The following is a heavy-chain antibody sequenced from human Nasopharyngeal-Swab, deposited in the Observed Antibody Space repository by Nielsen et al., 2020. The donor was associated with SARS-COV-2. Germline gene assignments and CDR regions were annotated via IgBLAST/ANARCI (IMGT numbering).Heavy chain of an antibody. V-gene: IGHV3-30*02. J-gene: IGHJ6*03. D-gene: IGHD2-2*01. CDR1: GFTFSSYG. CDR2: IRYDGSNK. Sequence: GGSLRLSCAASGFTFSSYGMHWVRQAPGKGLEWVAFIRYDGSNKYYADPVKGRFTISRDNSKNTLYLQMNSLRAEDTAVYYCAKDRYCSSTSCHYYYYYYMDVWGKGTTVTVSS. CDR3: AKDRYCSSTSCHYYYYYYMDV.